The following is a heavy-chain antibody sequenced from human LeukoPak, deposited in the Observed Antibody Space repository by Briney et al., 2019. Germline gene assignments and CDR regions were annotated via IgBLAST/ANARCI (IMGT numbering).Heavy chain of an antibody. J-gene: IGHJ4*02. CDR3: AAGYCSSTSCRPTPKHYFDY. V-gene: IGHV3-30*03. CDR1: GFTFSSYG. Sequence: PGRSLRLSCAASGFTFSSYGMHWVRQAPGKGLEWVAVISYDGSNKYYADSVKGRFTISRDNSKNTLYLQMNSLRAEDTAVYYCAAGYCSSTSCRPTPKHYFDYWGQGTLVTVSS. D-gene: IGHD2-2*01. CDR2: ISYDGSNK.